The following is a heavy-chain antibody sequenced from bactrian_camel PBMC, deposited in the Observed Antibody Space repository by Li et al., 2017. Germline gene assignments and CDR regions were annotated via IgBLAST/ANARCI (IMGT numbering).Heavy chain of an antibody. Sequence: VQLVESGGGLVQAGGSLRLSCDSSSGHTGRMYCMAWFRQAPGKEREGVAAIFSGGPYTYYADWVKGRFTISRDNAENTLYLHMNNLKPEDTAIYRCAAARGRSERGSRECSDGVRMVGRKYLGKGTQVTVS. CDR1: GHTGRMYC. CDR3: AAARGRSERGSRECSDGVRMVGRKY. CDR2: IFSGGPYT. J-gene: IGHJ4*01. V-gene: IGHV3S1*01. D-gene: IGHD3*01.